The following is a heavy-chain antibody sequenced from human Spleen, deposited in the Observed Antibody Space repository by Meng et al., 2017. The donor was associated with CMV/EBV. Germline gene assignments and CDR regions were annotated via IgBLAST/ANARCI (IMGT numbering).Heavy chain of an antibody. V-gene: IGHV2-5*02. CDR3: AHRDYCSGGTCTFDY. CDR2: IYWDDDK. Sequence: GFSLSTSGMGVGWIRQQPGKALEWLALIYWDDDKRYSPSLKSRLTITKDTSKNQVVLTMTNMDPVDTATYYCAHRDYCSGGTCTFDYWGQGTLVTVSS. D-gene: IGHD2-15*01. CDR1: GFSLSTSGMG. J-gene: IGHJ4*02.